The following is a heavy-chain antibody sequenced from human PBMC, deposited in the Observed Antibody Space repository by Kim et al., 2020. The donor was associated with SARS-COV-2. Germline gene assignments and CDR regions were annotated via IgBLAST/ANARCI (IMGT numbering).Heavy chain of an antibody. Sequence: YSGNTNYSPSLKSRVTITVDTAKSQFPLKLSSVTAADTAVYYCARDSGSDWGQGTLVAVSS. V-gene: IGHV4-59*01. J-gene: IGHJ4*02. D-gene: IGHD3-10*01. CDR3: ARDSGSD. CDR2: YSGNT.